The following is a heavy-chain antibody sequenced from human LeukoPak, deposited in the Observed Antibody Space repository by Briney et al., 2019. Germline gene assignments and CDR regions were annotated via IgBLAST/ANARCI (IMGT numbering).Heavy chain of an antibody. CDR1: GYTFTSYG. V-gene: IGHV1-18*01. J-gene: IGHJ4*02. CDR3: ARDLPYQDIVVVPEHFDY. Sequence: ASVKVSCKASGYTFTSYGISWVRQAPGQGLEWMGWISAYNGNTNYAQKLQGRVTMTTDTSTSAAYMELRSLRSDDTAVYYCARDLPYQDIVVVPEHFDYWGQGTLVTVSS. CDR2: ISAYNGNT. D-gene: IGHD2-2*01.